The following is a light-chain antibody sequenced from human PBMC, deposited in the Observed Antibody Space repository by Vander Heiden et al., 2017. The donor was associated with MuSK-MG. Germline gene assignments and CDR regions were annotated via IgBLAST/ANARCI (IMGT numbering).Light chain of an antibody. Sequence: QSVLTQPPSASGTPGQRVTLSCSASSSNLGSNYVYCDQQRPGAATNRLIFMNNQRPSGGTDRVSCSTSGTSTSLAISALRAEEEADDYCEAWDDSLSGFVVFGGGTKLTVL. CDR2: MNN. CDR3: EAWDDSLSGFVV. V-gene: IGLV1-47*01. CDR1: SSNLGSNY. J-gene: IGLJ2*01.